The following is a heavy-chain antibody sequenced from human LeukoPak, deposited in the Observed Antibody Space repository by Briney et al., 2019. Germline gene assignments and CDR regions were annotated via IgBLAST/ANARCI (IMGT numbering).Heavy chain of an antibody. D-gene: IGHD6-13*01. CDR1: GGSISSYY. V-gene: IGHV4-59*01. CDR3: ARGRIAAAGTPFDFYYYYYMDV. J-gene: IGHJ6*03. CDR2: IYYSGST. Sequence: SETLSLTCTVSGGSISSYYWSWIRQPPGKGLEWIGYIYYSGSTNYNPSLKSRVTISVDTSKNQFSLKLSSVTAADTAVYYCARGRIAAAGTPFDFYYYYYMDVWGKGTTVTVSS.